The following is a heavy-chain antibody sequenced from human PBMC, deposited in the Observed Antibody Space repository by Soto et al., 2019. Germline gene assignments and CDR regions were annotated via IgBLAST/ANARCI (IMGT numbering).Heavy chain of an antibody. CDR2: IYHSGST. Sequence: SETLSLTCAVSGGSISSGGYSWSWIRQPPGKGLEWIGYIYHSGSTYYNPSLKSRVTISVDRSKNQFSLKLSSVTAADTAVYYCARGGYSYGLDYWGQGTLVTVSS. V-gene: IGHV4-30-2*01. D-gene: IGHD5-18*01. CDR1: GGSISSGGYS. CDR3: ARGGYSYGLDY. J-gene: IGHJ4*02.